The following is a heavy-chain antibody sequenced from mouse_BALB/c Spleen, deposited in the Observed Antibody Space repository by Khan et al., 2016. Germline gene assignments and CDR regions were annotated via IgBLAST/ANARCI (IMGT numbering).Heavy chain of an antibody. D-gene: IGHD1-1*02. CDR2: INPSTGYT. CDR1: GYTFTSYW. V-gene: IGHV1-7*01. J-gene: IGHJ2*01. Sequence: QVQLQQSGAELAKPGASVKMSCKASGYTFTSYWMHWVKQRPGQGLEWIGYINPSTGYTDYNQKFKDKATLTADKSSSTAYMQLSSLTAEDSAVYYCARSNGDFEYWGQGTTLTVSS. CDR3: ARSNGDFEY.